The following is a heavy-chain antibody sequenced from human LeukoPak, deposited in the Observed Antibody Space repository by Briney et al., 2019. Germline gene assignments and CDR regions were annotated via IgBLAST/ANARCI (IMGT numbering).Heavy chain of an antibody. CDR3: ARTTVNNWFDP. Sequence: SETLSLTCTVSGDSISNFYWSWVRQPPGKGLEWIGYIFYSGSTNYNPSLKCRVTISVDTSKNQFSLKLSSVTAADTAVYYCARTTVNNWFDPWGQGTLVTVSS. CDR2: IFYSGST. D-gene: IGHD4-17*01. J-gene: IGHJ5*02. V-gene: IGHV4-59*01. CDR1: GDSISNFY.